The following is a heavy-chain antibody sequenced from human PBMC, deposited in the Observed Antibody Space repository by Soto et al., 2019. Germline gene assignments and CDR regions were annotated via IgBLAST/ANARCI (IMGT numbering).Heavy chain of an antibody. CDR1: GYSISSGYH. V-gene: IGHV4-38-2*01. CDR2: FHHSGST. D-gene: IGHD2-15*01. Sequence: PSETLSLTCAVSGYSISSGYHWGWIRQPTGKGLEWLGSFHHSGSTYSNPSLKSRLTISVDKSKHQFSLNLTSVTAADTAVYYCARQDLVVVEGRWSDPLGQGTLVTVSS. CDR3: ARQDLVVVEGRWSDP. J-gene: IGHJ5*02.